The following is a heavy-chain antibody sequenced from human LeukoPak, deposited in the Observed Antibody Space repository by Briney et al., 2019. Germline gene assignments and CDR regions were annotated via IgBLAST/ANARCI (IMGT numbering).Heavy chain of an antibody. CDR2: IYYSGST. CDR1: GDSISSGPCS. Sequence: SETLSLTCVVSGDSISSGPCSWSWIRQPPGKGLEWVGSIYYSGSTYYNPSLKSRVTISVDTSENQFSLKLSSVTAADTAVYFCARGPRWLQDYFNYWGQGTLVTVSS. CDR3: ARGPRWLQDYFNY. D-gene: IGHD5-24*01. J-gene: IGHJ4*02. V-gene: IGHV4-39*07.